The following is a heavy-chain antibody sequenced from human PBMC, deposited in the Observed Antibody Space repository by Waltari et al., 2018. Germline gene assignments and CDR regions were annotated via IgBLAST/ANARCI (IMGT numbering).Heavy chain of an antibody. D-gene: IGHD6-6*01. CDR2: ISGSGGST. CDR1: GFTFSSYA. Sequence: EVQLVESGGGLVQPGGSLRLACAASGFTFSSYAMSWVRQAPGKGLEWVSAISGSGGSTYYADSVKGRFTISRDNSKNTLYLQMNSLRAEDTAVYYCAKGIAAPFYYYYYMDVWGKGTTVTVSS. CDR3: AKGIAAPFYYYYYMDV. V-gene: IGHV3-23*04. J-gene: IGHJ6*03.